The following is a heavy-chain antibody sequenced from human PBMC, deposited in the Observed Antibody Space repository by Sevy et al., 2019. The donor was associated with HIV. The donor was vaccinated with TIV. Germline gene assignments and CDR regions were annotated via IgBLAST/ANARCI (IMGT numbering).Heavy chain of an antibody. V-gene: IGHV3-7*01. CDR3: AHETFGRFES. D-gene: IGHD3-16*01. J-gene: IGHJ4*02. CDR1: GFSFSANW. CDR2: IKGDGSDK. Sequence: GGSLTLSCAASGFSFSANWMNWVRQAPGKGLEWVANIKGDGSDKHYVDSVEGRFTISRDNAKNVLYLQMNSLRVEDTAVYYCAHETFGRFESWGQGTLVTVS.